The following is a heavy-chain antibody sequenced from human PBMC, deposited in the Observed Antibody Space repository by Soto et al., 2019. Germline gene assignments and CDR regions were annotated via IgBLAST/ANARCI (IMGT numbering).Heavy chain of an antibody. Sequence: PSETLSLTCTVSGGSISSYYWSWIRQPPGKGLEWIGYIYYSGSTNYNPSIKSRVTISVDTSKNQFSLKLSSVTAADTAVYYCARDQRYDYIWGSYRTVSHWFDPWGQGTLVTVSS. J-gene: IGHJ5*02. D-gene: IGHD3-16*02. CDR3: ARDQRYDYIWGSYRTVSHWFDP. CDR1: GGSISSYY. V-gene: IGHV4-59*01. CDR2: IYYSGST.